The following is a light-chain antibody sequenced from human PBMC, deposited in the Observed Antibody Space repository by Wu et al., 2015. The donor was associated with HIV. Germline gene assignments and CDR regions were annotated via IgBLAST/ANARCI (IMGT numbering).Light chain of an antibody. CDR3: QQAINWPLT. V-gene: IGKV3-11*01. J-gene: IGKJ5*01. CDR2: HAS. Sequence: EIVLTQSPVTLSLSPGERATLSCRASQSVSRSLVWFQQKPGQAPRLLLYHASNRATGVPARFSGGGSGTDYTLTISSLEPEDFAVYYCQQAINWPLTFGQGTRLEIK. CDR1: QSVSRS.